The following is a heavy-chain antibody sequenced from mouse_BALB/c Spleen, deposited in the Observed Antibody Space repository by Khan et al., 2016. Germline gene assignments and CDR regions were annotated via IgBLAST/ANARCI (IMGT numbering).Heavy chain of an antibody. CDR3: AREHGNYYVMDG. J-gene: IGHJ4*01. CDR1: GFTFNTNA. Sequence: EVQLVETGGGLVQPKGSLKLPCAASGFTFNTNAMNWVRQSPGKGLEWVARIRSKSNNYAIYYAESVKDRFPISRDDSQRLLYLQMNNLNSEDTGMYYCAREHGNYYVMDGWGKGTSVTVSS. D-gene: IGHD4-1*01. V-gene: IGHV10S3*01. CDR2: IRSKSNNYAI.